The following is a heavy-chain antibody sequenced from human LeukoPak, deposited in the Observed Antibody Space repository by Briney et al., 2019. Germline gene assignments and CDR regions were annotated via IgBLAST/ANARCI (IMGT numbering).Heavy chain of an antibody. CDR3: ARAPGGWIDY. Sequence: GGSLRLSCAASGFTFSSYSINWVRQAPGKGLEWVAVISYDGSNKYYADSVKGRFTISRDNAKNTLFLQMNSLRVEDTAVYYCARAPGGWIDYWAQGTLVTVSS. CDR2: ISYDGSNK. V-gene: IGHV3-30*03. D-gene: IGHD6-19*01. CDR1: GFTFSSYS. J-gene: IGHJ4*02.